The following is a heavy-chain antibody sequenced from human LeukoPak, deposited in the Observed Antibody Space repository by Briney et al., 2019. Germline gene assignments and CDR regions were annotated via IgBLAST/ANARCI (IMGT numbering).Heavy chain of an antibody. CDR3: AQGFDI. V-gene: IGHV3-21*01. CDR2: ISGGSTYI. CDR1: GFIFTNYN. J-gene: IGHJ3*02. Sequence: GGFLRLSCAASGFIFTNYNLNWVRQAPGKGLEWISSISGGSTYIYYADSVRGRFTISRDNAKNSLYLQMNSLRAEDTAVYYCAQGFDIWGQGTMVTVSS.